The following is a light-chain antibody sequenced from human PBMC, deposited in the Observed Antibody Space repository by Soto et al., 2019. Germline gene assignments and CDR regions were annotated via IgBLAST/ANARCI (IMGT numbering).Light chain of an antibody. V-gene: IGLV2-14*01. Sequence: QSVLTQPASVSGSPGQSITISCTGTSSDVGGYNHVSWYQHSPGKAPKLILFAVSDRPSGVSPRFSGSKSGNTASLTISGLQADDEADYYCCSYTSLSTVVFGGGTKVTVL. J-gene: IGLJ2*01. CDR1: SSDVGGYNH. CDR2: AVS. CDR3: CSYTSLSTVV.